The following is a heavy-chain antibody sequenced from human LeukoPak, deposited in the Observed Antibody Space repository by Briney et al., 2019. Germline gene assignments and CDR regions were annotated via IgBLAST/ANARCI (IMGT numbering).Heavy chain of an antibody. CDR1: GFTFSSYG. CDR3: AKVASDSSGWYHFDY. J-gene: IGHJ4*02. D-gene: IGHD6-19*01. CDR2: IVYDGS. Sequence: PGGSLRLSCAASGFTFSSYGMHWVRQAPGKGLEWVALIVYDGSNKYDESSKHYADSVKGRFTISRDNSKNTLYLQMSSLRAEDSAVYYCAKVASDSSGWYHFDYWGQGTLVTVSS. V-gene: IGHV3-30*18.